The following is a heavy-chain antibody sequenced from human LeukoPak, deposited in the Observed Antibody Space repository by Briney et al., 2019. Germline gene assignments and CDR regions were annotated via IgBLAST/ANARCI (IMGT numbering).Heavy chain of an antibody. CDR3: ARDSGQWLGTYYYMDV. V-gene: IGHV4-59*01. CDR2: IYYSGST. CDR1: GGSISSYY. D-gene: IGHD6-19*01. Sequence: PSETLSLTCTVSGGSISSYYWSWIRQPPGKGLEWIGDIYYSGSTNYNPSLKSRVTISVDTSKNQFSLKLSSVTAADTAVYYCARDSGQWLGTYYYMDVWGKGTTVTISS. J-gene: IGHJ6*03.